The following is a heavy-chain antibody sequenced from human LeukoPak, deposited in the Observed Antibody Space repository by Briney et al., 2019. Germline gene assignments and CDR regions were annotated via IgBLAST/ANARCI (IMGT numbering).Heavy chain of an antibody. Sequence: PGGSLRLSCAASGFTFSSYGMHWVRQAPGKGLEWVAVISYDGSNKYYADSMKGRFTISRDNSKNTLYLQMNSLRAEDTAVYYCAKDSDDSSGYYDYWGQGTLVTVSS. CDR3: AKDSDDSSGYYDY. V-gene: IGHV3-30*18. D-gene: IGHD3-22*01. CDR1: GFTFSSYG. J-gene: IGHJ4*02. CDR2: ISYDGSNK.